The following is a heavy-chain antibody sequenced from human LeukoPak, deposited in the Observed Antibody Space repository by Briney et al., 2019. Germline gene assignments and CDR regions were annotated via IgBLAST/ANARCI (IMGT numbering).Heavy chain of an antibody. CDR1: GGSISNYY. CDR3: ARNYYDSSGYKYAFDY. V-gene: IGHV4-4*07. Sequence: SETLSLPCTVSGGSISNYYWSWIRQPAGKGLEWIGHIYTSGSTNYNPSLKSRVTMSIDTSKSQFSLKLSSVTAADTAVYYCARNYYDSSGYKYAFDYWGQGTLVTVSS. CDR2: IYTSGST. J-gene: IGHJ4*02. D-gene: IGHD3-22*01.